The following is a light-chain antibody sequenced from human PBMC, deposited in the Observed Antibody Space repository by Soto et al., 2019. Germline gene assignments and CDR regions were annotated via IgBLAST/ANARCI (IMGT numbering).Light chain of an antibody. Sequence: QSALTQPASVSGSPGQSIAISCTGASIDVGGYNYVSWYQQHPGKAPKLMIYGVASRPSGVSDRFSGSKSGNTASLTISGLQAEDEADYYCSSYTSSSTLYVFGTGTKVTVL. CDR1: SIDVGGYNY. V-gene: IGLV2-14*03. CDR2: GVA. CDR3: SSYTSSSTLYV. J-gene: IGLJ1*01.